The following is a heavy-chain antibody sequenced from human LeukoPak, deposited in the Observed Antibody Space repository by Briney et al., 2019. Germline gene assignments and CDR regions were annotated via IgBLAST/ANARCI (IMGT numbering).Heavy chain of an antibody. CDR1: GGSISSSSYY. D-gene: IGHD6-13*01. V-gene: IGHV4-39*01. CDR2: IYYSGGT. CDR3: ARSIAAAGTPYFDY. J-gene: IGHJ4*02. Sequence: SETLSLTCNVSGGSISSSSYYWGWIRQPPGKGLECIGSIYYSGGTYYNPSLKSRVTISVDTSKNQFSLKLSSVTAADTAVYYCARSIAAAGTPYFDYWGQGTLVTVSS.